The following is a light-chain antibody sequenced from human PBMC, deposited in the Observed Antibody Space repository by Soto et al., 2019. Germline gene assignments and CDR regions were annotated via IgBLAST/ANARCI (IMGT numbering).Light chain of an antibody. CDR1: SSDVGGYNF. J-gene: IGLJ1*01. V-gene: IGLV2-11*01. CDR3: CSYAGSYTHV. CDR2: DVT. Sequence: QSALTQPRSVSGSPGQSVTISCTGTSSDVGGYNFVSWYQQYPGKAPKLIIYDVTKGPSGVPDRFSGSKSGNTASLNISGLQTDDEADYYCCSYAGSYTHVFGPGTTLTVL.